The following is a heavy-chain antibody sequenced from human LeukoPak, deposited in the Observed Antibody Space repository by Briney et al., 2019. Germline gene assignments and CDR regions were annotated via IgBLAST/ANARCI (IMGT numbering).Heavy chain of an antibody. V-gene: IGHV4-39*01. CDR3: ARFGVEDANAWNDLADY. CDR1: GGSTSSSSYC. J-gene: IGHJ4*02. D-gene: IGHD1-1*01. Sequence: SETLSLTCPVSGGSTSSSSYCWGWIRQPPGKGLEWIGSIYYSGSTYYNPSLKSRVTISVDTSKNQFSLKLSSVTAADTAVYYCARFGVEDANAWNDLADYWGQGTLVTVSS. CDR2: IYYSGST.